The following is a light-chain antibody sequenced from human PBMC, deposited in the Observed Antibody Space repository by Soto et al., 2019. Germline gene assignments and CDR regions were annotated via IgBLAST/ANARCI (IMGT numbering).Light chain of an antibody. CDR1: QSVSSW. Sequence: DIEITQSPSTLSASAGDKVTITCRASQSVSSWLAWYQQQTGNAPKLLIYDVSSLQSGVPSRFTGSGSGTEFTLTISSLEPDDLRTYYCQQYSSHPWTFGQVTKV. CDR2: DVS. V-gene: IGKV1-5*01. J-gene: IGKJ1*01. CDR3: QQYSSHPWT.